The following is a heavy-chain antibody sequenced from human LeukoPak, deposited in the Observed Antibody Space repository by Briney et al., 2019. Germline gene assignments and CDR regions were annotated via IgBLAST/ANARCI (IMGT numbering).Heavy chain of an antibody. D-gene: IGHD3-22*01. CDR1: GGSISSGGYY. Sequence: SEILSLTCSVSGGSISSGGYYWSWIRQPPGKGLEWIGYIYHSGSTYYNPSLKSRVTISVDRSKNQFSLKLSSVTAADTAVYYCARDVYYDSSGSQWGQGTLVTVSS. V-gene: IGHV4-30-2*01. CDR3: ARDVYYDSSGSQ. CDR2: IYHSGST. J-gene: IGHJ4*02.